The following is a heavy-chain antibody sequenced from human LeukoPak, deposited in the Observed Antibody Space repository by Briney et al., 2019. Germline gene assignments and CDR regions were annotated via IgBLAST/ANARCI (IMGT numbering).Heavy chain of an antibody. D-gene: IGHD3-22*01. J-gene: IGHJ4*02. V-gene: IGHV4-38-2*02. CDR3: AREATHCYGSSGDDY. CDR2: IYHNGVT. CDR1: DYSISSGYY. Sequence: NPSETLSLTCTASDYSISSGYYWGWIRQPPGKGLERTGSIYHNGVTYYNPSLRNRASISLDTSKNQFSLRLSSVTAADTAVYYCAREATHCYGSSGDDYWGQGTLVTVSS.